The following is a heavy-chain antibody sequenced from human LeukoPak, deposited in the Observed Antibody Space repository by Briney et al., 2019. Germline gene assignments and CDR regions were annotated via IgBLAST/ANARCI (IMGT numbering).Heavy chain of an antibody. CDR2: IYSGGST. Sequence: PGGSLRLSCAASGFTVSSNDMSWVRQAPGKGLEWVAVIYSGGSTYYADSVKGRFTISRDNSKNTLYLQMNSLRAEDTAVYYCARVVTAIANWFDPWGQGTLVTVSS. CDR3: ARVVTAIANWFDP. J-gene: IGHJ5*02. CDR1: GFTVSSND. D-gene: IGHD2-21*02. V-gene: IGHV3-53*01.